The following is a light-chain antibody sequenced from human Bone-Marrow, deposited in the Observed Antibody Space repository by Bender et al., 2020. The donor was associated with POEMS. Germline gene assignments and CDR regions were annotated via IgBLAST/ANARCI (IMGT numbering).Light chain of an antibody. CDR2: QDT. Sequence: SYELTQAPSVSVSPGQTASITCSGERLQNKYVCWFQKKSGQSPALVIYQDTKRPSGIPQRFSGSNSGNTATLTISGLQSEDEADYYCAAWEDSLNGWVFGGGTKLTVL. J-gene: IGLJ3*02. CDR1: RLQNKY. CDR3: AAWEDSLNGWV. V-gene: IGLV3-1*01.